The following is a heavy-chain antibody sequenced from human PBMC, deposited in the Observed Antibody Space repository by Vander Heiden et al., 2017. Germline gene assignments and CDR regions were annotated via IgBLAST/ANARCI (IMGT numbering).Heavy chain of an antibody. CDR1: GFTFSSYP. J-gene: IGHJ2*01. D-gene: IGHD4-17*01. CDR2: VSTAGSYI. CDR3: ARNGDRNYWYLDL. V-gene: IGHV3-21*01. Sequence: EVQLVESGGGLVKPGGSLRLSCAASGFTFSSYPMNWVREAAGKGLEWVTTVSTAGSYIYDADSVKGRFTISRDNAQNSLYLQMSSLRAEDTAVYYCARNGDRNYWYLDLWGRGTLVTVSS.